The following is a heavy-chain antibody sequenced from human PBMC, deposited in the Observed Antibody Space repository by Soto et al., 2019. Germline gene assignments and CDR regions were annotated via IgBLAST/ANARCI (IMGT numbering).Heavy chain of an antibody. J-gene: IGHJ4*02. CDR1: GFTFSSYS. D-gene: IGHD5-12*01. Sequence: EVQLVESGGGLVKPGGSLRLSYAASGFTFSSYSMNWVRQAPGKGLEWVSSISSSSSYIYYADSVKGRFTIARDNAKNSLYLQMNSLRAGDTAVYYCAKREYSGQNDYWGQGTLVTVSS. CDR3: AKREYSGQNDY. V-gene: IGHV3-21*01. CDR2: ISSSSSYI.